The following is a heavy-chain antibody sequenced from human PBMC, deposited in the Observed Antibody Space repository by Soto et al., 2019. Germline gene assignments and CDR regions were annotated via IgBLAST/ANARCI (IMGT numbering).Heavy chain of an antibody. J-gene: IGHJ6*02. Sequence: GESLRISCKGSGYSFTSYWISWVRQMPGKGLEWMGRIDPSDSYTNYSPSFQGHVTISADKSISTAYLQWSSLKASDTAMYYCARHQKYYDILTGYYYYYYGMDVWGQGTTVTVS. D-gene: IGHD3-9*01. CDR3: ARHQKYYDILTGYYYYYYGMDV. V-gene: IGHV5-10-1*01. CDR1: GYSFTSYW. CDR2: IDPSDSYT.